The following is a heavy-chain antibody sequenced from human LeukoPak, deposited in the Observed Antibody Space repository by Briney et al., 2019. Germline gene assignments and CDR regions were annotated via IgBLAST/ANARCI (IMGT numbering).Heavy chain of an antibody. CDR1: GFTFSSYG. CDR2: IRYDGSNK. V-gene: IGHV3-30*02. CDR3: AKDLVCSSTSCTIRGDVDAFDI. Sequence: GGSLRLSCAASGFTFSSYGMHWVRQAPGKGLGWVAFIRYDGSNKYYADSVKGRFTISRDNSKNTLYLQMNRLRAEDTAVYYCAKDLVCSSTSCTIRGDVDAFDIWGQGTMVTVSS. J-gene: IGHJ3*02. D-gene: IGHD2-2*01.